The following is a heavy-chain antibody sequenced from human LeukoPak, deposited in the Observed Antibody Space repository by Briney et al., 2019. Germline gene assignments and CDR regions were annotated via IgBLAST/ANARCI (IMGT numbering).Heavy chain of an antibody. CDR1: GFTFSSAW. CDR3: TRVYSSSWSGSYFDY. CDR2: IRNKANSYTT. D-gene: IGHD6-13*01. J-gene: IGHJ4*02. V-gene: IGHV3-72*01. Sequence: PGGSLRLSCAASGFTFSSAWMSWVRQAPGKGLEWVGRIRNKANSYTTEYAASVKGRFTISRDDSKSSLYLQMNSLKTEDTSIYYCTRVYSSSWSGSYFDYWGQGTLVTVSS.